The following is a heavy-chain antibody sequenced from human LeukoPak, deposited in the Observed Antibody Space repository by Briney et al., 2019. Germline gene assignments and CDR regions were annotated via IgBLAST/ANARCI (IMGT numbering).Heavy chain of an antibody. CDR2: INHSGST. D-gene: IGHD3-3*01. J-gene: IGHJ6*03. Sequence: SETLSLTCAVYGGSFSGYYWSWIRQPPGKGLEWIGEINHSGSTNYNPSLKSRVTISVDTSKNQFSLKLSSVTAADTAVYYCARERTTIFGVVITPYYYYYYMDVWGKGTTVTVSS. V-gene: IGHV4-34*01. CDR3: ARERTTIFGVVITPYYYYYYMDV. CDR1: GGSFSGYY.